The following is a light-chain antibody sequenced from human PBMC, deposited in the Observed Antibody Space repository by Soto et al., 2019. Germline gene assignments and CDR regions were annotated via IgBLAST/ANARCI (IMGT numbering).Light chain of an antibody. CDR3: QVYGSSSKT. J-gene: IGKJ1*01. CDR2: GVS. Sequence: IVLTQSPGTLSMSPGDGANLSCRASQTLTSGYLAWYQQKPDQAPRLLIYGVSTGATGIPDRFSGSGSGTDFTLTISRLEPEDFAVYVCQVYGSSSKTFAQGTKVDIK. V-gene: IGKV3-20*01. CDR1: QTLTSGY.